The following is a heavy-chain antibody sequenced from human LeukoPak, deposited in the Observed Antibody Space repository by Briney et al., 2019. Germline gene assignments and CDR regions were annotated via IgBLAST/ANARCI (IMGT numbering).Heavy chain of an antibody. CDR1: GGTFSGYA. D-gene: IGHD5/OR15-5a*01. CDR3: PTRDHVCGNCYCYMDV. Sequence: AASAKVSCKASGGTFSGYAISWVRQAPGQGLEWMGGIIPIFGRANYAQKFQGRVTITADESPSPADMVWGSRRSGGAAVYYCPTRDHVCGNCYCYMDVWGKENTVTVS. CDR2: IIPIFGRA. V-gene: IGHV1-69*01. J-gene: IGHJ6*03.